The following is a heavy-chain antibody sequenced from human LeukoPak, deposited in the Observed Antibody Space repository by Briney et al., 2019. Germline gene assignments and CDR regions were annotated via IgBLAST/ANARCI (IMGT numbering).Heavy chain of an antibody. V-gene: IGHV3-7*04. CDR1: GFPFSSYW. D-gene: IGHD5-24*01. CDR2: IKQDGSKK. J-gene: IGHJ4*02. CDR3: TRVGYIDEGIDY. Sequence: GGSLGLSCVASGFPFSSYWMTWVRQAPGKGLEWVANIKQDGSKKSYVDSVKGRFTISRDNAKNSLYLQMNSLRAEDTAIYYCTRVGYIDEGIDYWGQGTLVTVSS.